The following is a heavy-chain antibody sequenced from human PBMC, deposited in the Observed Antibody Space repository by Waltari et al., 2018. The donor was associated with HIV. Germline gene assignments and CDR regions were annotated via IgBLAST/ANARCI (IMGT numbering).Heavy chain of an antibody. D-gene: IGHD3-3*01. Sequence: EVQLVESGGGLVQPGRSLRLSCATSGFTFDEYAMHWVRKAPEKGLEWVSGVNWNSANIGYADSLKGRFTISRDNAKNSLYLQMNSLRPEDTALYYCAKATSSITIFGIVIGYFDYWGQGTLVTVSS. CDR3: AKATSSITIFGIVIGYFDY. J-gene: IGHJ4*02. V-gene: IGHV3-9*01. CDR1: GFTFDEYA. CDR2: VNWNSANI.